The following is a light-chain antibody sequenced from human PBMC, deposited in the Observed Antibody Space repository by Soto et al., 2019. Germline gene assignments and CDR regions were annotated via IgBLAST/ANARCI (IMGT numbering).Light chain of an antibody. Sequence: DIQMTQSPSTLSASLGDRVTITCRASQSISSWLAWYQQKPGKAPKLLIYDASSLESGVPSRFSGIRSGTEFTLTVSSLQPEDVATYFCLKYDSAPRTFGQGTKVDI. CDR1: QSISSW. CDR3: LKYDSAPRT. J-gene: IGKJ1*01. V-gene: IGKV1-5*01. CDR2: DAS.